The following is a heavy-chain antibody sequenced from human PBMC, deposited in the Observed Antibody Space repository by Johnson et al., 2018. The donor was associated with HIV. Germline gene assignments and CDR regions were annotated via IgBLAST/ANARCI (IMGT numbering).Heavy chain of an antibody. Sequence: QVQLVESGGGVVLPGRSLGLSCAASGFSVRNYGMHWVRQAPGKGLEWLAVIWKDGQTKYFADSVKGRFTISRDTYKNTLNVQMNSLRAEDTAVYYCAKGAFDIWGQGTMVTVSS. CDR2: IWKDGQTK. CDR3: AKGAFDI. CDR1: GFSVRNYG. V-gene: IGHV3-33*06. J-gene: IGHJ3*02.